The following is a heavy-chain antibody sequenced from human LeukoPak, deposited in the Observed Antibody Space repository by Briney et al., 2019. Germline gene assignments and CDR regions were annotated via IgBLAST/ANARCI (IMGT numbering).Heavy chain of an antibody. D-gene: IGHD3-9*01. V-gene: IGHV3-64*01. CDR2: ITPNGENT. CDR3: ARGSRYFDRGYYGVDV. J-gene: IGHJ6*02. Sequence: VRQXXXXXLEXVSVITPNGENTYYSNSVEGRFTISRDNSKNTVYLQMGSLTTEDMAVYYCARGSRYFDRGYYGVDVWGQGTSVTVSS.